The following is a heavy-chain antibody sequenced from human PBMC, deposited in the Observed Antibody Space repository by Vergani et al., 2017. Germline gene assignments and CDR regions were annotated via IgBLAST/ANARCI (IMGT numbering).Heavy chain of an antibody. CDR3: ARDPGSLEYSSSSMDY. V-gene: IGHV3-30-3*01. J-gene: IGHJ4*02. Sequence: QVQLVESGGGVVQPGRSLRLSCAASGFTFSSYAMHWVRQATGKGLEWVAVISYDGSNKYYADSVKGRFTISRDNSNNTLYLQMNSLRAEDTAVYYCARDPGSLEYSSSSMDYWGQGTLVTVSS. CDR1: GFTFSSYA. D-gene: IGHD6-6*01. CDR2: ISYDGSNK.